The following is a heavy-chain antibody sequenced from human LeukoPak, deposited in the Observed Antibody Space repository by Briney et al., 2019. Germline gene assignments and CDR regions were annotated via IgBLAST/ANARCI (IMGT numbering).Heavy chain of an antibody. CDR2: IYYSGST. J-gene: IGHJ4*02. D-gene: IGHD6-19*01. Sequence: SSETLSLTCTVSGGSISSYYWSWIRQPPGKGLEWIGYIYYSGSTNYNPSLKSRVTISVDTSKNQFSLKLSSVTAADTAVYYCARDGSSGWYGDFDYWGQGTLVTVSS. CDR3: ARDGSSGWYGDFDY. V-gene: IGHV4-59*01. CDR1: GGSISSYY.